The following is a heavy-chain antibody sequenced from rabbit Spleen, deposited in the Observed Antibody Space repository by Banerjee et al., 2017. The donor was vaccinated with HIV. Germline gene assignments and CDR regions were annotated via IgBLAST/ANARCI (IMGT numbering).Heavy chain of an antibody. CDR3: ARAQYGSSSGYYMDAFDP. CDR2: IYISGGGT. J-gene: IGHJ2*01. Sequence: QSLEESGGDLVKPGASLTLTCTASGFSFSGSSYMCWVRQAPGKGLEWIGCIYISGGGTWYATWAKGRFTISKTSSTTVTLKMTSLTVADTATYFCARAQYGSSSGYYMDAFDPWGQGTLVTVS. D-gene: IGHD1-1*01. V-gene: IGHV1S40*01. CDR1: GFSFSGSSY.